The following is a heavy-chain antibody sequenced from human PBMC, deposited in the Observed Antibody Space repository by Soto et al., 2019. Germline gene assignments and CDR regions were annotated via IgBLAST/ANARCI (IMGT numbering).Heavy chain of an antibody. CDR3: ATSYDSGFDP. V-gene: IGHV1-18*04. Sequence: LLLQSEAELKKPGASVKISCKASGYSFSTYDISWLRQAPGQGPEWMGRISPKNGNTNYAQNFQDRVTMTADTSSITAYMELRGLRSDDTAKYYCATSYDSGFDPWGQGTLVTVSS. CDR1: GYSFSTYD. D-gene: IGHD3-3*01. J-gene: IGHJ5*02. CDR2: ISPKNGNT.